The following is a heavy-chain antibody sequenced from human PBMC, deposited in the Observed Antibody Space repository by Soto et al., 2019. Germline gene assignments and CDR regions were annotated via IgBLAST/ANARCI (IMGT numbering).Heavy chain of an antibody. CDR3: ARALGYSGYAGMDV. Sequence: QVQLVQSGGEVKKPGASVKVSCKASGYTFTIYGINWVRQAPGQGLEWMGWISPDNGNTNYAQKLQGRVTMTTVTSTSTAYMGLRSLRADDTAVYYCARALGYSGYAGMDVWGQGTTVNVSA. D-gene: IGHD5-12*01. J-gene: IGHJ6*01. V-gene: IGHV1-18*01. CDR2: ISPDNGNT. CDR1: GYTFTIYG.